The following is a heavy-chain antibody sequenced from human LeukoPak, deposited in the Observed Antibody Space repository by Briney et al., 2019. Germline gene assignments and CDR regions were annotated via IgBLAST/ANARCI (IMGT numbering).Heavy chain of an antibody. Sequence: PSETLSLTCAVYGGSFSGYYWSWIRQPPGKGLEWIGEINHSGSTNYNPSLKSRVTISVDTSKNQFSLKLSSVTAADTAVYYCARRRNSMVRGRRSYYFDYWGQGTLVTVSS. D-gene: IGHD3-10*01. V-gene: IGHV4-34*01. CDR1: GGSFSGYY. CDR2: INHSGST. J-gene: IGHJ4*02. CDR3: ARRRNSMVRGRRSYYFDY.